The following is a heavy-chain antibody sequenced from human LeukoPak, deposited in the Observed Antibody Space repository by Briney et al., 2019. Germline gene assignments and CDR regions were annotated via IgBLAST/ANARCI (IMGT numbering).Heavy chain of an antibody. CDR3: ASHSLSGYDPFDY. Sequence: TSETLSLTCTVSGGFISSYYWSWIRQPPGKGLEWIGYIYYSGSTNYNPSLKSRVTISVDTSKNQFSLKLSSVTAADTAVYYCASHSLSGYDPFDYWGQGTLVTVSS. D-gene: IGHD5-12*01. CDR2: IYYSGST. J-gene: IGHJ4*02. V-gene: IGHV4-59*01. CDR1: GGFISSYY.